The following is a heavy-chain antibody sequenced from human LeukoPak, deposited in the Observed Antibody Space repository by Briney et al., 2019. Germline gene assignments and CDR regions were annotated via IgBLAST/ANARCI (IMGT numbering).Heavy chain of an antibody. J-gene: IGHJ4*02. CDR1: GGSIRSSYYY. CDR3: ARGPLIAAAGTW. D-gene: IGHD6-13*01. CDR2: IYDSGST. Sequence: PSETLSLTCTVSGGSIRSSYYYWGWIRQPPGKGLEWIGSIYDSGSTYYNPSLRSRVTISVDTSKNQFSLKLNSVTAADTAVYYCARGPLIAAAGTWWGQGTLVTVSS. V-gene: IGHV4-39*01.